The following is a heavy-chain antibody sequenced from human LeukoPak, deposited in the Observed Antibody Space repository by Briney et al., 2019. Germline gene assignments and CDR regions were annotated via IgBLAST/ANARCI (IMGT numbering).Heavy chain of an antibody. CDR3: ARDYRVVVPAAILWYFDL. V-gene: IGHV1-2*02. CDR1: GYTFTGYY. J-gene: IGHJ2*01. Sequence: ASVKVSCKASGYTFTGYYMHWVRQAPGQGLEWMGWINPNSGGTNYAQKFQGRVTMTRDTSISTAYMELSRLRSDDTAVYYCARDYRVVVPAAILWYFDLWGRGTLVTVSS. CDR2: INPNSGGT. D-gene: IGHD2-2*01.